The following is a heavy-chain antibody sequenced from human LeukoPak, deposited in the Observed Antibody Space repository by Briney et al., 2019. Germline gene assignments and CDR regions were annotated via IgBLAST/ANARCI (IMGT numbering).Heavy chain of an antibody. CDR1: GFTFSSYS. V-gene: IGHV3-48*01. Sequence: GGSLRLSCAASGFTFSSYSKNWVRQAPGKGLEWVSYISSSSSTIYYADSVKGRFTISRDNAKNSLYLQMSSLRAEDTAVYYCATKLSDDAFDIWGQGKMVTVS. CDR3: ATKLSDDAFDI. D-gene: IGHD2-15*01. CDR2: ISSSSSTI. J-gene: IGHJ3*02.